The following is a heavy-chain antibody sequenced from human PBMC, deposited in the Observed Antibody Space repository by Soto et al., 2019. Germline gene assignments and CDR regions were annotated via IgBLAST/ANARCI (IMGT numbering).Heavy chain of an antibody. Sequence: SETLSLTCTVSGGSISSYYWSWIRQPPGKGLEWIGYIYYSGSTNYNPSLKSRVTISVDTSKNQFSLKLSSVTAADTAVYYCARSKDYDKDGHFDYWGQGTLVTVSS. CDR2: IYYSGST. J-gene: IGHJ4*02. CDR3: ARSKDYDKDGHFDY. V-gene: IGHV4-59*01. CDR1: GGSISSYY. D-gene: IGHD3-22*01.